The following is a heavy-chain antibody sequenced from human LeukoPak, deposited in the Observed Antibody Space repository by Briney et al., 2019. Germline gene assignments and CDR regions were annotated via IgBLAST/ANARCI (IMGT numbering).Heavy chain of an antibody. Sequence: GGSLRLSCAASGFTFSSYAMSWVRQAPGKGLEWVSAISGSGGSTYYADSVKGRFTISRDNSKNTLYPQMNSLRAEHTAVHYCAKYRRTIVGATTWGQGTLVTVSS. J-gene: IGHJ5*02. CDR3: AKYRRTIVGATT. CDR1: GFTFSSYA. D-gene: IGHD1-26*01. V-gene: IGHV3-23*01. CDR2: ISGSGGST.